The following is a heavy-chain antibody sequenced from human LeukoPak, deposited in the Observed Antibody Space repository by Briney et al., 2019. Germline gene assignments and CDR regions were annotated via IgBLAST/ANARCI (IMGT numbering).Heavy chain of an antibody. J-gene: IGHJ3*02. CDR1: GGSISSYY. Sequence: PSETLSLTCTVSGGSISSYYWSWIRQPPGKGLEWIGYIYYSGSTNYNPSLKSRVTISVDTSKNQFSLKLSSVTAADTAVYYCARLLRYSSSWYAFDIWGQGTMVTVSS. CDR2: IYYSGST. D-gene: IGHD6-13*01. V-gene: IGHV4-59*08. CDR3: ARLLRYSSSWYAFDI.